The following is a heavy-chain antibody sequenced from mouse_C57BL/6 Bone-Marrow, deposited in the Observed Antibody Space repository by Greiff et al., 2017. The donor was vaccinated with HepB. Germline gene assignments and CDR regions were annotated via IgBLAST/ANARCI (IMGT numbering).Heavy chain of an antibody. CDR1: GYTFTSYW. CDR3: ARRTTVVVHFDY. Sequence: QVQLQQSGAELVKPGASVKLSCKASGYTFTSYWMQWVKQRPGQGLEWIGEIDPSDSYTNYNQKFKGKATLTVDTSSSTAYMQLSSLTSEDSAVYDCARRTTVVVHFDYWGQGTTLTVSS. D-gene: IGHD1-1*01. V-gene: IGHV1-50*01. J-gene: IGHJ2*01. CDR2: IDPSDSYT.